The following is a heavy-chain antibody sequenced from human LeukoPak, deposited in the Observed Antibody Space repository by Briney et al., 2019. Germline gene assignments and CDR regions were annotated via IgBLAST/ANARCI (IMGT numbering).Heavy chain of an antibody. Sequence: ASAKVSCKASGYTFTSYGISWVRQAPGQGLEWMGWISAYNGNTNYAQKLQGRVTMTTDTSTSTAYMELRSLRSDDTAVYYCARLSGWYPKVEFYYFDYWGQGTLVTVSS. D-gene: IGHD6-19*01. CDR2: ISAYNGNT. V-gene: IGHV1-18*01. CDR3: ARLSGWYPKVEFYYFDY. CDR1: GYTFTSYG. J-gene: IGHJ4*02.